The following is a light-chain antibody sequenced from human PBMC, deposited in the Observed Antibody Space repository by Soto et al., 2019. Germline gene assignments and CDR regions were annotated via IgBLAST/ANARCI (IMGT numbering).Light chain of an antibody. CDR3: QQYSSSPRT. CDR1: QSVSSNY. Sequence: IVLTQSPGTLALSPGERATLSCXASQSVSSNYLAWYQQKPGQAPRLXIYGASSRATGIPDRFSGSGAGTDFTLTISRLEPEDFAVYHCQQYSSSPRTFGQGTRLEIK. CDR2: GAS. J-gene: IGKJ5*01. V-gene: IGKV3-20*01.